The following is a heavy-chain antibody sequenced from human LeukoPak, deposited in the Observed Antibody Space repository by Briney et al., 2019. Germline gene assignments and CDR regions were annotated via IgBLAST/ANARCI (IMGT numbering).Heavy chain of an antibody. D-gene: IGHD5-18*01. CDR1: GGSFSGYY. CDR3: ASLGYSYGPTYYYYYYGMDV. Sequence: SETLSLTCAVYGGSFSGYYWSWIRQPPGKGLEWIGEINHSGSTNYNPSLKSRVTISVDTSKNQFSLKLSSVTAADTAVYYCASLGYSYGPTYYYYYYGMDVWGQGTTVTVSS. CDR2: INHSGST. V-gene: IGHV4-34*01. J-gene: IGHJ6*02.